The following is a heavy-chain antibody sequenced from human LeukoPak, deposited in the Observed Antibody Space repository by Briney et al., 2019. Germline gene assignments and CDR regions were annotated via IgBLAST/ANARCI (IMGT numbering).Heavy chain of an antibody. Sequence: SETLSLTCTASGDSISDYYWSWIRQSPGKGLEWIGEVYYSGSTHYNPSLKSRVTISVDTSKNQFSLRLTSVTAADTAIYYCARELDGNGGWFDPWGQGTLVTVSS. CDR3: ARELDGNGGWFDP. V-gene: IGHV4-59*01. J-gene: IGHJ5*02. D-gene: IGHD5-24*01. CDR1: GDSISDYY. CDR2: VYYSGST.